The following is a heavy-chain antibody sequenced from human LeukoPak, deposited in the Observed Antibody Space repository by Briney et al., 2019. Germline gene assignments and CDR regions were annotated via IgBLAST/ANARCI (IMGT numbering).Heavy chain of an antibody. CDR3: AKDEGEGYYYYYYGMDV. J-gene: IGHJ6*02. CDR1: GFTLTGYG. CDR2: ISYDGNIE. D-gene: IGHD1-26*01. V-gene: IGHV3-30*18. Sequence: PGRSLRLSCAASGFTLTGYGMHWVRQAPGKGLEWVAVISYDGNIEYFADSVKGRFTISRDNSNNTLYLQMNSLRAEDTAVYYCAKDEGEGYYYYYYGMDVWGLGTTVTVSS.